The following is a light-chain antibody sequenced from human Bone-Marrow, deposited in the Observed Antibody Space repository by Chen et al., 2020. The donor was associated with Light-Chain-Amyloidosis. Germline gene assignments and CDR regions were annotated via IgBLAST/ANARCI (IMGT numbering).Light chain of an antibody. J-gene: IGKJ5*01. V-gene: IGKV4-1*01. CDR3: QQYYNAPIT. Sequence: DIVMTQSPDSLVASLGERATLNCKSRQSVLYSSTTKNSLSWYPPKPGQPPKLLCYWASTRESGVPDRFSGSGSATDFTRTISSLQAEDAAVYYCQQYYNAPITFGQGTRLEIK. CDR2: WAS. CDR1: QSVLYSSTTKNS.